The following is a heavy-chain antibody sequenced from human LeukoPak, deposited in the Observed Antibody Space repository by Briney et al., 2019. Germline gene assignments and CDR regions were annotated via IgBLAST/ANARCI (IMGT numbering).Heavy chain of an antibody. D-gene: IGHD5-12*01. CDR2: ISGSGGST. V-gene: IGHV3-23*01. CDR3: AKDPRTTAKRVWWLRSGYFDY. J-gene: IGHJ4*02. Sequence: PGGSLRLSCAASGFTFSSYAMSWVRQAPGKGPEWVSAISGSGGSTYYADSVKGRFTISRDNSKNTLYLQMNSLRAEDTAVYYCAKDPRTTAKRVWWLRSGYFDYWGQGTLVTVSS. CDR1: GFTFSSYA.